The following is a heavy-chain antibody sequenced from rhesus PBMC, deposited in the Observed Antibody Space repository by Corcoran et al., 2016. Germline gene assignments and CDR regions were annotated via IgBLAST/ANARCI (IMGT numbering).Heavy chain of an antibody. CDR1: GFTFGRFA. V-gene: IGHV1-198*02. J-gene: IGHJ5-1*01. Sequence: QVQLVQSGAEVKKPGASVKVSCKASGFTFGRFALCLGRQVPGQGHEWMGLIIHLVGKTNNAEKIQGRVTITADTSTSTAYMERSSLRSEDTAVYYCATEYCSGIYCYGGGHNRFDVWGAGVLVTVSS. CDR3: ATEYCSGIYCYGGGHNRFDV. D-gene: IGHD2-27*01. CDR2: IIHLVGKT.